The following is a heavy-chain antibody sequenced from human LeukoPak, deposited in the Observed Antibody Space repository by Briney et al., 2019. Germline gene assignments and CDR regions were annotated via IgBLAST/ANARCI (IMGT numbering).Heavy chain of an antibody. J-gene: IGHJ6*03. Sequence: KASETLSLTCTVSGYSISSGYYWGWIRQPPGKGLEWIRSIYHIVSTYYNPSLKSRVTISVDTTKNQFSLKLSSVTAADTAVYYCARLYRQLVLKSASDYYYYMDVWGKGTTVTVSS. CDR3: ARLYRQLVLKSASDYYYYMDV. CDR2: IYHIVST. CDR1: GYSISSGYY. V-gene: IGHV4-38-2*02. D-gene: IGHD6-13*01.